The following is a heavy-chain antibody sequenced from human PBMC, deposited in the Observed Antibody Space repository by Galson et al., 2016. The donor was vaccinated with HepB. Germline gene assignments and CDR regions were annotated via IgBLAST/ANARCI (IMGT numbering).Heavy chain of an antibody. CDR1: GGSISSSGYY. CDR2: VYYSGST. D-gene: IGHD5-18*01. Sequence: SETLSLTCTVSGGSISSSGYYWGWIRQPPGKGLEWIGSVYYSGSTYYNPSLNSRVTISVDTSKNQFSLQLSSVTAADTAVYYCARHEYTGWIQPNKYFDQWGQGTLVTVSS. J-gene: IGHJ4*02. CDR3: ARHEYTGWIQPNKYFDQ. V-gene: IGHV4-39*01.